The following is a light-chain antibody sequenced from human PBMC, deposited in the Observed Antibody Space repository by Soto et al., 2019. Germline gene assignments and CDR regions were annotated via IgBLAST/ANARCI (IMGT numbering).Light chain of an antibody. CDR3: QHYNNWPPWT. CDR1: QSLSTN. V-gene: IGKV3-15*01. Sequence: EIMMTQSPATLSVSPGERATLSCRASQSLSTNLAWYQQKPGQTPRLLIYGASTRPTGIPARFSGSGSGTEFTLTISSLQSEDFAVYYCQHYNNWPPWTFGQGTKVEIK. CDR2: GAS. J-gene: IGKJ1*01.